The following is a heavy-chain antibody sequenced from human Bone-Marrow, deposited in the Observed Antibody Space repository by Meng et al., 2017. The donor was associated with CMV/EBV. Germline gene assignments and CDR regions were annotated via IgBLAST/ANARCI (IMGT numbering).Heavy chain of an antibody. J-gene: IGHJ6*01. D-gene: IGHD4-17*01. Sequence: GESLKISCAASGFTFSSYAMHWVRQAPGKGLEWVAVISYDGSNKYYADSVKGRFTISRDNSKNSLYLQMNSLRAEDTAVYYCARDEGDYIPYYYYGMDVWGQGTTVTVSS. CDR1: GFTFSSYA. CDR2: ISYDGSNK. V-gene: IGHV3-30-3*01. CDR3: ARDEGDYIPYYYYGMDV.